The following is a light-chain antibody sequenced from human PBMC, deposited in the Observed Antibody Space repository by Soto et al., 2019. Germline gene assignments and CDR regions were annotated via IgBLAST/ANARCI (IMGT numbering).Light chain of an antibody. CDR3: QQYGNSPIT. V-gene: IGKV3-20*01. J-gene: IGKJ5*01. Sequence: ETVLTPSPGTLSLSPGERATLSCRASQSVRSRYLAWYQQKPGQAPRLLISGASSRATGIPDRFSGSGSGTDFTLTVSRLEPEDFALYYCQQYGNSPITFGQGTRLEIK. CDR1: QSVRSRY. CDR2: GAS.